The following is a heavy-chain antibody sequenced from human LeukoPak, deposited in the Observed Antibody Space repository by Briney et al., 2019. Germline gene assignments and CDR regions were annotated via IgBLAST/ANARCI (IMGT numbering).Heavy chain of an antibody. CDR1: GFTFSSYS. CDR2: ITASGTAM. D-gene: IGHD4-17*01. CDR3: ARDGSLYGDYDYYFDY. Sequence: GGSLRLSCAASGFTFSSYSMNWVRQAPGKGLEWVSHITASGTAMFYADSVKGRFTISRDNAKNSLYLQMNSLRAEDTAVYYCARDGSLYGDYDYYFDYWGQGTLVTVSS. J-gene: IGHJ4*02. V-gene: IGHV3-48*01.